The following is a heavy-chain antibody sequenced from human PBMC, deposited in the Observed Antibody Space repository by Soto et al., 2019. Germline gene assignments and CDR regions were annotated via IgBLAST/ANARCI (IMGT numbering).Heavy chain of an antibody. V-gene: IGHV4-59*01. J-gene: IGHJ4*02. D-gene: IGHD5-12*01. Sequence: PSETLSLTCTVSVGSIGSYYWSWIRQPPGKGLEWIGYIYYSGSTNYNPSLKSRVTISVDTSKSQFSLKLSSVTAADTAVYYCARGEDGYWFDYWGQGTLVTVSS. CDR1: VGSIGSYY. CDR2: IYYSGST. CDR3: ARGEDGYWFDY.